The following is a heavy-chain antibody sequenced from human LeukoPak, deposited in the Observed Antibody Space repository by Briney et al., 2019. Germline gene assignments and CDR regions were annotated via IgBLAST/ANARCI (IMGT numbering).Heavy chain of an antibody. CDR3: ARGSGYYGEDFEY. D-gene: IGHD3-3*01. Sequence: PSETLSLTCTVSGVSISSSYWSWIRQPPGKGLEWIGYIYNSGSADYNPSLKSRITISLDTSKNQFSLNLSSVTAADTAVYYCARGSGYYGEDFEYWGQGTLVTVSS. J-gene: IGHJ4*02. CDR1: GVSISSSY. CDR2: IYNSGSA. V-gene: IGHV4-59*08.